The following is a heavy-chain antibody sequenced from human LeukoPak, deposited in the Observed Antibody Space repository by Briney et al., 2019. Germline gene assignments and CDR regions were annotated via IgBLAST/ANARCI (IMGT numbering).Heavy chain of an antibody. CDR3: ARDFTDGSGSYPFNAFDI. CDR1: GGTFSSYA. CDR2: IIHILGIA. V-gene: IGHV1-69*10. D-gene: IGHD3-10*01. J-gene: IGHJ3*02. Sequence: SVKVSCKASGGTFSSYAISWVRQAPGQGLEWMGVIIHILGIANYAQKFQGRVTITADKSTSTAYMELSSLRSEDTAVYYCARDFTDGSGSYPFNAFDIWGQGTMVTVSS.